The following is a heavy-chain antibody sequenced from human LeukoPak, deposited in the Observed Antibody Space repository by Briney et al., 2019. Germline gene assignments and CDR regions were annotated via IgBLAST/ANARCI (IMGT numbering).Heavy chain of an antibody. J-gene: IGHJ5*02. Sequence: WVRQHPGKGLEWIGYIYYSGSTYYNPSLKSRVTISVDTSKNQFSLKLSSVTAADTAVYYCARGRNRWSYYGSGSYSWFDPWGQGTLVTVSS. D-gene: IGHD3-10*01. CDR2: IYYSGST. CDR3: ARGRNRWSYYGSGSYSWFDP. V-gene: IGHV4-31*02.